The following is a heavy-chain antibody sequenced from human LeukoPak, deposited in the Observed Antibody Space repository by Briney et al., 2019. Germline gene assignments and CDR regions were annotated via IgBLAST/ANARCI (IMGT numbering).Heavy chain of an antibody. CDR2: ISNSGST. J-gene: IGHJ6*03. V-gene: IGHV4-59*11. D-gene: IGHD2-15*01. CDR1: GGSISSHY. Sequence: SETLSLTCTVSGGSISSHYWTWVRQSPVKGLEWIGDISNSGSTSYNPSLKSRVTISIDTSKNQFSLKLSSVTAADTAVYYCGRDALVGYFSYYYMDVWGKGTTVTVSS. CDR3: GRDALVGYFSYYYMDV.